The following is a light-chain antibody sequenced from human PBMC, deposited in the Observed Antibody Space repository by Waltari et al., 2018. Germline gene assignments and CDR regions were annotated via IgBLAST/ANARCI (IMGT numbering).Light chain of an antibody. CDR2: YDS. CDR1: DIGSKS. V-gene: IGLV3-21*04. Sequence: SYVLTQPPSVSVAPGKTASITCGGNDIGSKSVYWYQQKPGQAPVLVIYYDSDRPSGIPERFSGSSSGNTATLTISRVEAGDEADYYCQVWDSSSGHRVFGGGTKLTVL. CDR3: QVWDSSSGHRV. J-gene: IGLJ3*02.